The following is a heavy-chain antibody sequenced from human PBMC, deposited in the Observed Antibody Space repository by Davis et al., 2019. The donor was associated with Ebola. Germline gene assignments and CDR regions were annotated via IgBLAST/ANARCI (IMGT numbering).Heavy chain of an antibody. CDR1: GFTFSRSW. V-gene: IGHV3-74*01. CDR3: ARDSWSSSWSDY. D-gene: IGHD6-13*01. J-gene: IGHJ4*02. CDR2: INSDGTNT. Sequence: HTGGSLRLSCLASGFTFSRSWMHWVRQAPGKGLVWVSRINSDGTNTSCADSVKGRFTISRDNAKNSLYLQMNSLRAEDTAVYYCARDSWSSSWSDYWGQGTLVTVSS.